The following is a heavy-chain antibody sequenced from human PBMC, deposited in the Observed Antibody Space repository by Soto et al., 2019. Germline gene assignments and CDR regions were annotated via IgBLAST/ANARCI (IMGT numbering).Heavy chain of an antibody. CDR1: GFTFSSYA. D-gene: IGHD4-17*01. Sequence: PGGSLRLSCAASGFTFSSYAMHWVRQAPGKGLEWVAVISYDGSNKYYADSVKGRFTISRDNSKNTLYLQMNSLRAEDTAVYYCARDLPHTYGDVRGGLDYWGQGTLVTVSS. V-gene: IGHV3-30-3*01. J-gene: IGHJ4*02. CDR3: ARDLPHTYGDVRGGLDY. CDR2: ISYDGSNK.